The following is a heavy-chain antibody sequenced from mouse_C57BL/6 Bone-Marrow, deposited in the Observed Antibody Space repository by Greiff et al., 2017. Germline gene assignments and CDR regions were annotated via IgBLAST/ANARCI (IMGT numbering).Heavy chain of an antibody. CDR1: GFTFSSYA. Sequence: EVKLVESGGGLVKPGGSLKLSCAASGFTFSSYAMSWVRQTPEKRLEWVATISDGGSYTYYPDNVKGRFTISRDNAKNNLYLQMSHLKSEDTAMYYCAGFDDGGQGTTLTVSS. V-gene: IGHV5-4*03. CDR3: AGFDD. J-gene: IGHJ2*01. CDR2: ISDGGSYT.